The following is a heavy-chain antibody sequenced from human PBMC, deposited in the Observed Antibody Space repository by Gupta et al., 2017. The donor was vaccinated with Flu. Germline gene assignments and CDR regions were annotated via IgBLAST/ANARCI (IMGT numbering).Heavy chain of an antibody. CDR2: ISAYSGNT. CDR1: IFTHYD. CDR3: ARRAPTWERGGGRWLDP. D-gene: IGHD1-26*01. J-gene: IGHJ5*02. V-gene: IGHV1-18*01. Sequence: IFTHYDISWVRQAPGQGLEWMGWISAYSGNTNYAQKFQGRITMTTDTSTSTGYMELRSLRSDDTAGYYCARRAPTWERGGGRWLDPWGQGTLVTVSS.